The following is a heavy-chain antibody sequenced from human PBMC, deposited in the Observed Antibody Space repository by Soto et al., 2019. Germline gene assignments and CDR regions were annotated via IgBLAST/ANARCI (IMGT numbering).Heavy chain of an antibody. Sequence: VQLVESGGGVVQPGRSLRLSCAASGFTFSNYGMHWVRQAPGKGLEWVAVIWYDGSNKYYADSVKGRFTISRDNSKNTLYLQMNSLRAEDTAVYYCASEYCSGGSCYYYGMDVWGQGTTVTVSS. D-gene: IGHD2-15*01. CDR2: IWYDGSNK. J-gene: IGHJ6*02. V-gene: IGHV3-33*01. CDR1: GFTFSNYG. CDR3: ASEYCSGGSCYYYGMDV.